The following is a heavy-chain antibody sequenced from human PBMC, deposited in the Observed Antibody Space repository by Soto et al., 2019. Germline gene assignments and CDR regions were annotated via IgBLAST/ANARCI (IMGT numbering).Heavy chain of an antibody. Sequence: AAVKVSCKASGGPFSSYAISWVRQAPGQGRGWMGGIIPIFGTATYAQKFQGRVTITADESTNTAYMELSSLRSEDTAVYYCAGAVVTATSYYSYGMDVWGQGTTVTVSS. V-gene: IGHV1-69*13. CDR2: IIPIFGTA. D-gene: IGHD2-21*02. J-gene: IGHJ6*02. CDR1: GGPFSSYA. CDR3: AGAVVTATSYYSYGMDV.